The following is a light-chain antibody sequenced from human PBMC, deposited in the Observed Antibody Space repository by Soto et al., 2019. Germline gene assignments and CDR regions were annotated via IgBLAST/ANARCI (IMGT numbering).Light chain of an antibody. CDR3: QQYGSFPVT. CDR1: QSVSSTY. V-gene: IGKV3-20*01. Sequence: EIVLTQSPGTLSLSPGERATLSCRASQSVSSTYLDWYQQKPGQAPRLLIYSASSRSTGIPDRFSGSGSGTDFTLTVIRLQPEDFSVYYCQQYGSFPVTFGQGTKVEIK. CDR2: SAS. J-gene: IGKJ1*01.